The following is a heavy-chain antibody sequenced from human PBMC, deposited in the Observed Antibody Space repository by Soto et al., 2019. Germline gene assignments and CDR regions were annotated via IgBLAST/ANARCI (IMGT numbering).Heavy chain of an antibody. CDR1: GGSISSSSYY. J-gene: IGHJ4*02. CDR3: ARMISRIAAAGDFDY. Sequence: PSETRSLTCTVSGGSISSSSYYWGWIRQPPGKGLEWIGSIYYSGSTYYNPSLKSRVTISVDTSKNQFSLKLSSVTAADTAVYYCARMISRIAAAGDFDYWGQGTLVTVSS. CDR2: IYYSGST. V-gene: IGHV4-39*01. D-gene: IGHD6-13*01.